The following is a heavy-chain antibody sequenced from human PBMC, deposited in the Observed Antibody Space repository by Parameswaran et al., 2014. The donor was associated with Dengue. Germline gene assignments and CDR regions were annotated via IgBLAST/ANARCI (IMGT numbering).Heavy chain of an antibody. Sequence: WVRQAPGQGLEWMGWINPNSGGTNYAQKFQGRVTMTRDTSISTAYMELSRLRSDDTAVYYCARDQSPGITIFGVVRGCFYYYGMDVWGQGTTVTVSS. V-gene: IGHV1-2*02. CDR2: INPNSGGT. J-gene: IGHJ6*02. CDR3: ARDQSPGITIFGVVRGCFYYYGMDV. D-gene: IGHD3-3*01.